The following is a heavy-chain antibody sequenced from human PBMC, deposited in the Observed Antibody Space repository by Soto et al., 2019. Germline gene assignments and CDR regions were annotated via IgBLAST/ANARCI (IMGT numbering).Heavy chain of an antibody. Sequence: GGSLRLSCAASGFTFSSYAMSWVRQAPGKGLEWVSGISGSGSGGDTYHADSVKGWFTISRDNSKNTLYLQMNSLRADETAVYYRAKGSDFWRGYSGYPIDYWGQGTQVTVSS. CDR1: GFTFSSYA. CDR3: AKGSDFWRGYSGYPIDY. D-gene: IGHD3-3*01. J-gene: IGHJ4*02. V-gene: IGHV3-23*01. CDR2: ISGSGSGGDT.